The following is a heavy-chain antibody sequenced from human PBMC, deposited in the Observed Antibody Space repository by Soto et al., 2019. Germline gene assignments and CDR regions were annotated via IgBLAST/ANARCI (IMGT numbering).Heavy chain of an antibody. J-gene: IGHJ4*02. Sequence: WGSLRLSCAASGFTVSSNYMIWFRQSPFKWLEWVSVIYSGGSTYYADSVKGRFTISRDNSKNTLYLQMNSLRAEDTAVYYCARAGYCSGGSCYSDFGFFDYWGQGTLVTVS. V-gene: IGHV3-53*01. CDR2: IYSGGST. D-gene: IGHD2-15*01. CDR3: ARAGYCSGGSCYSDFGFFDY. CDR1: GFTVSSNY.